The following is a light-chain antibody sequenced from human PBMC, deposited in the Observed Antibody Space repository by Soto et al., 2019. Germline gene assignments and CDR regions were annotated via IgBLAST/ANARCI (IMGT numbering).Light chain of an antibody. J-gene: IGKJ5*01. Sequence: EIVLTQSPGTLSLSPGERAILSCRASQNLSSEFLAWYQQKPGQSPRLLIYGAFYRATGIPDRFIGSGSGTDFTLTFSSVEPEDLAVYYCQQYGRAPPFGQGTRLDIK. CDR2: GAF. CDR1: QNLSSEF. V-gene: IGKV3-20*01. CDR3: QQYGRAPP.